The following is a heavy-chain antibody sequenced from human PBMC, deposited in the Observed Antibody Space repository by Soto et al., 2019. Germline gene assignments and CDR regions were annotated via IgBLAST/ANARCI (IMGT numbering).Heavy chain of an antibody. Sequence: QVQLQQWGAGLLKPSETLSLTCAVYGGSFSGYYWSWIRQPPGKGLEWIGEINHSGSTNYNPSLKIRVTISVDTSKNQFSLKLSSVTAADTAVYYCARVVTAPYYYYYYMDVWGKGTTVTVSS. V-gene: IGHV4-34*01. CDR3: ARVVTAPYYYYYYMDV. CDR1: GGSFSGYY. J-gene: IGHJ6*03. CDR2: INHSGST. D-gene: IGHD5-18*01.